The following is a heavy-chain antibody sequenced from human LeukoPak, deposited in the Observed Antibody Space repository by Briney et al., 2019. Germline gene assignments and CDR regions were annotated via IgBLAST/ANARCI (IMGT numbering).Heavy chain of an antibody. CDR1: GFTFTSSA. CDR3: AAGYYDSSGSLPEISAFDI. Sequence: SVEVSCKASGFTFTSSAVQWVRQARGQRLEWIGWIVVGSGNTNYAQKFQERVTITRDMSTSTAYMELSSLRSEDTAVYYCAAGYYDSSGSLPEISAFDIWGQGTMVTVSS. D-gene: IGHD3-22*01. V-gene: IGHV1-58*01. CDR2: IVVGSGNT. J-gene: IGHJ3*02.